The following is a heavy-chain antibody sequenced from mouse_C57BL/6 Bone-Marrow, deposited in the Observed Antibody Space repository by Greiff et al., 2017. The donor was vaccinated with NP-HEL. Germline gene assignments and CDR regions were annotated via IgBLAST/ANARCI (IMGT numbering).Heavy chain of an antibody. CDR3: ARKANWVFAY. Sequence: EVQLQQSGPELVKPGASVKISCKASGYSFTGYYMNWVKQSPEKSLEWIGEINPSTGGTTYNQKFKAKATLTVDKSSSTAYMQLKSLTSEDSAVYYCARKANWVFAYWGQGTLVTVSA. CDR2: INPSTGGT. D-gene: IGHD4-1*01. J-gene: IGHJ3*01. CDR1: GYSFTGYY. V-gene: IGHV1-42*01.